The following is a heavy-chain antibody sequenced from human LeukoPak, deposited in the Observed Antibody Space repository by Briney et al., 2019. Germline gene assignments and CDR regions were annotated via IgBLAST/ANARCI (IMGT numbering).Heavy chain of an antibody. CDR3: AGRWDYYFDY. J-gene: IGHJ4*02. CDR1: GFTVSSYA. Sequence: GRSLRLSCAASGFTVSSYAMHWVRQAPGKGLEWVAVISYDGSNKYYADSVKGRFTISRDNSKNTLYLQMNSLRAEDTAVYYCAGRWDYYFDYWGQGTLVTVSS. V-gene: IGHV3-30-3*01. D-gene: IGHD1-26*01. CDR2: ISYDGSNK.